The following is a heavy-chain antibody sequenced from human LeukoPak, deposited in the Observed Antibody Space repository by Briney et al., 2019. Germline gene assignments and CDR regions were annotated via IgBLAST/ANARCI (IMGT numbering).Heavy chain of an antibody. CDR2: INHSGST. Sequence: PSETLALTCAVYGGSLSGYYWSWIRQPPGKGLEWIGEINHSGSTNYNPSLKSRVTISVDTSKNQFSLKLSSVTAADTAVYYCARGAGWFDPWGQGTLGTVSS. CDR3: ARGAGWFDP. D-gene: IGHD6-13*01. CDR1: GGSLSGYY. J-gene: IGHJ5*02. V-gene: IGHV4-34*01.